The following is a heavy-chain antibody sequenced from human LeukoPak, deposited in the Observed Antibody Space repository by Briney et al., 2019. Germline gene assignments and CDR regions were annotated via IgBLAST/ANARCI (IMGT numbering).Heavy chain of an antibody. D-gene: IGHD6-19*01. Sequence: SETLSLTCTVSGGSISSYYWSWIRQPPGKGLEWIGYIYYSGSTNYNPSLKSRVTMSVDTSKNQFSLKLSSVTAADTAVYYCARGVAVAGYFDYWGQGTLVTVSS. CDR1: GGSISSYY. V-gene: IGHV4-59*12. CDR2: IYYSGST. CDR3: ARGVAVAGYFDY. J-gene: IGHJ4*02.